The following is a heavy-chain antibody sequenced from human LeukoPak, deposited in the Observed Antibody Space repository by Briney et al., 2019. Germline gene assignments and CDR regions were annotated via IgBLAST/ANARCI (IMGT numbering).Heavy chain of an antibody. J-gene: IGHJ4*02. Sequence: GGSLRLSCAASGFTFSSYAMTWVRQAPGKGLEWVSGISAGGGSTYYAGSVKGRFTISRDDSQNTLHLQMNSLRAEDTAVYYCAKSTSSSAYSPLDYWGQGTLVTVSS. CDR1: GFTFSSYA. D-gene: IGHD3-22*01. CDR2: ISAGGGST. V-gene: IGHV3-23*01. CDR3: AKSTSSSAYSPLDY.